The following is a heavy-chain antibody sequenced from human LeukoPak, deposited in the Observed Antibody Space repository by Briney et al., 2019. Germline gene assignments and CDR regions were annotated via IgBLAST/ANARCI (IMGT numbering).Heavy chain of an antibody. CDR2: ISSSGTTI. V-gene: IGHV3-48*03. CDR1: GFTFSAYA. Sequence: GGSLRLSCEASGFTFSAYAMNWVRQAPGKGLEWVSYISSSGTTIHYADSVKGRFTISKDNAKNSLYLQMNSLRAEDTAVYYCARALTTSWYYFDYWGQGTLVTVSS. D-gene: IGHD2-2*01. CDR3: ARALTTSWYYFDY. J-gene: IGHJ4*02.